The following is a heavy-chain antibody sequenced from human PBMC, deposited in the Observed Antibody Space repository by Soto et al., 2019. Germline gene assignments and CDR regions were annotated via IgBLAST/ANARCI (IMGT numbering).Heavy chain of an antibody. V-gene: IGHV3-23*01. J-gene: IGHJ4*02. CDR2: ISGSGGST. CDR3: AKDTGIAVVTSYYFDY. CDR1: GFTFSSYA. D-gene: IGHD6-19*01. Sequence: GGSLSLSCAASGFTFSSYAMSWVRQAPGKGLEWVSAISGSGGSTYYADSVKGRFTISRDNSKNTLYLQMNSLRAEDTAVYYCAKDTGIAVVTSYYFDYWGQGTLVTVSS.